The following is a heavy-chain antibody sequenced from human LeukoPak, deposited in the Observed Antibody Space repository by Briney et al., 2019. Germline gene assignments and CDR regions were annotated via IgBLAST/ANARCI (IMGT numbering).Heavy chain of an antibody. V-gene: IGHV1-2*02. CDR2: INPNSGGT. CDR3: ARDILSRDYYDSSGYLGY. J-gene: IGHJ4*02. CDR1: GYTFTGYY. D-gene: IGHD3-22*01. Sequence: ASVKVSCKASGYTFTGYYMHWVRQAPGQGLEWMGWINPNSGGTNYAQKFQGRVTMTRDTSISTAYMELSRLRSDDTAVYYCARDILSRDYYDSSGYLGYRGQGTLVTVSS.